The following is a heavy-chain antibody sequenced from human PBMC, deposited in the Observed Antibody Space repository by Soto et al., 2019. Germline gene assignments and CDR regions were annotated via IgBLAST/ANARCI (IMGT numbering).Heavy chain of an antibody. CDR2: IYYSGST. J-gene: IGHJ1*01. D-gene: IGHD3-22*01. Sequence: SETLSLTCTVSGGSISSGDYYWSWIRQPPGKGLEWIGYIYYSGSTNYNPSLKSRVTISVDTSKNQFSLKLSSVTAADTAVYYCARDQHDSSGYYSYFQHWGQGTLVTVS. CDR1: GGSISSGDYY. CDR3: ARDQHDSSGYYSYFQH. V-gene: IGHV4-61*08.